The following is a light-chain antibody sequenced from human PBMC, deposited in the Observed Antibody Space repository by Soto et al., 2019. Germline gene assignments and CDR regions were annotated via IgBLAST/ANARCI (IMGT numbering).Light chain of an antibody. CDR2: STN. CDR1: SGSVSTTNY. V-gene: IGLV8-61*01. Sequence: QAVVTQEASFSVSPGGTVTLTCGLTSGSVSTTNYPSWYQQTPGQAPRTLIYSTNRRSSGVPDRFSGSILGNKAALTIAGAQADDECDYYCVLYLGRGISVFGGGTKLTGL. J-gene: IGLJ2*01. CDR3: VLYLGRGISV.